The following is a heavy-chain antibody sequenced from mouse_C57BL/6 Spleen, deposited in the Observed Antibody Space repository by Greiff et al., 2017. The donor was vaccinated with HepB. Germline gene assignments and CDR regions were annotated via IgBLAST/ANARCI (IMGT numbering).Heavy chain of an antibody. CDR1: GFSFNTYA. J-gene: IGHJ1*03. CDR2: IRSKSNNYAT. D-gene: IGHD1-1*01. V-gene: IGHV10-1*01. CDR3: VRQYYYGSSLYWYFDV. Sequence: EVQLVESGGGLVQPKGSLKLSCAASGFSFNTYAMNWVRQAPGKGLEWVARIRSKSNNYATYYADSVKDRFTISRDDSESMLYLQMNNLKTEDTAMYYCVRQYYYGSSLYWYFDVWGTGTTVTVSS.